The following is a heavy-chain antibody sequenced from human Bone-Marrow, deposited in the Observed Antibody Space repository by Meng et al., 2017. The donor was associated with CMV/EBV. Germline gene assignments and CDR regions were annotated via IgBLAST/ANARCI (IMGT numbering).Heavy chain of an antibody. J-gene: IGHJ4*02. V-gene: IGHV3-21*01. Sequence: GGSLRLSCAPSGITFSTYTIHWVRQAPGKGLEWLSSISSSDDSIYYADFVKGRFTISRDNAKNSLHLQMTSLRAGDTAVYYCGLVPAATSFSDFWGQGTLVTVYS. CDR2: ISSSDDSI. CDR1: GITFSTYT. D-gene: IGHD2-2*01. CDR3: GLVPAATSFSDF.